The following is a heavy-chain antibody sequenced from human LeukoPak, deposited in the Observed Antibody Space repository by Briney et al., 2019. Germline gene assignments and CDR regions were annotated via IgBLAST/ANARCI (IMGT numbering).Heavy chain of an antibody. V-gene: IGHV1-69*04. CDR2: IIPILGIA. D-gene: IGHD3-10*01. CDR3: ASDRYYGSGSY. J-gene: IGHJ4*02. Sequence: ASVKVSCKASGGTFSSYAISWVRQAPGQGLEWMGRIIPILGIANYAQKFQGRVTITADKSTSTAYMELSSLRSEDTVVYYCASDRYYGSGSYWGQGTLVTVSS. CDR1: GGTFSSYA.